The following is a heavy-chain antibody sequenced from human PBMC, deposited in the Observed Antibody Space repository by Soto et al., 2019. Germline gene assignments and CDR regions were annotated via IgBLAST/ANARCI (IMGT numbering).Heavy chain of an antibody. D-gene: IGHD3-3*01. CDR3: ARSNYYDDYWSPYDY. CDR1: GFTFDDVG. CDR2: INWNGATR. V-gene: IGHV3-20*04. Sequence: EVQLVESGGGVVRPGGSLRLSCAASGFTFDDVGMSRVREAPGKGLEWVDGINWNGATRGYADSVKGRFTISRDNAKNSLYLQMSSLRAEDTALYYCARSNYYDDYWSPYDYWGQGTLVTVPS. J-gene: IGHJ4*02.